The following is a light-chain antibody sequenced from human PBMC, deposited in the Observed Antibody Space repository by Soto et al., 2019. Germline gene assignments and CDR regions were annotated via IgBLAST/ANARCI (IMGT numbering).Light chain of an antibody. J-gene: IGKJ4*01. CDR1: QGIRSY. CDR2: SAS. V-gene: IGKV1-9*01. Sequence: DIQLTQSPSFLSASVGDRVTITCRASQGIRSYLAWYQQKPGKAPKLLIYSASTLQSGVPSRFSGSGSGTEFTLTISSLQPEDFASYYCQQLKNYPLTFGGGTKVEIK. CDR3: QQLKNYPLT.